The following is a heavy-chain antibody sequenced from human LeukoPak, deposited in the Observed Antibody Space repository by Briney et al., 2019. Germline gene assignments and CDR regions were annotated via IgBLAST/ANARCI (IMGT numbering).Heavy chain of an antibody. D-gene: IGHD4/OR15-4a*01. CDR1: AGSISSSNW. Sequence: PSETLSLTCAVSAGSISSSNWWTWVRQPPGKGLEWIGEIYHNGSTNYNPSLKSRVTVSVDKSKNQFSLNLSSVTAADTAVYYCARSGMWGANPPHWGQGTLVTVSS. CDR3: ARSGMWGANPPH. CDR2: IYHNGST. J-gene: IGHJ4*02. V-gene: IGHV4-4*02.